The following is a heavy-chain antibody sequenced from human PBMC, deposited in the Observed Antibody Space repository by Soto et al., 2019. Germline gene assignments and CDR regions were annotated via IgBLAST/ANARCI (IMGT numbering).Heavy chain of an antibody. CDR1: GYTFTNYD. D-gene: IGHD7-27*01. J-gene: IGHJ1*01. V-gene: IGHV1-8*01. Sequence: QVQLVQSGAEVKKPGASVKVSCKASGYTFTNYDINWVRQATGQGLEWMGRMNPNSGNTGYAQKLQGRVTMTRDTTGNTAKAQGRATIAGDTPITPVQRGQTTLFSGDRSLFYGGGEKNRPSLGGSSSPSRTAGGQG. CDR3: QRGQTTLFSGDRSLFYGGGEKNRPSLGGSSSPSRTA. CDR2: MNPNSGNT.